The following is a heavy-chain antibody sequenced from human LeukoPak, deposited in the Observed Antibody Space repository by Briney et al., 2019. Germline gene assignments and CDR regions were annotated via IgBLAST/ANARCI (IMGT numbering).Heavy chain of an antibody. CDR2: TSYDGSNK. CDR1: GFTFSSYG. J-gene: IGHJ4*02. D-gene: IGHD1-26*01. CDR3: ARDVMTGAPGADY. Sequence: GGSLRLSCAASGFTFSSYGMHWVRQAPGKGLEWVAVTSYDGSNKDYADSVKGRFTISRDNSKNTLYLQMDSLRSEDTAVYYCARDVMTGAPGADYWGQGTLVTVSS. V-gene: IGHV3-30-3*01.